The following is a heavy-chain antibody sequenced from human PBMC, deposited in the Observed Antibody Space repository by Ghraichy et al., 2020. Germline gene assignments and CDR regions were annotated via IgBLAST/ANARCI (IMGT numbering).Heavy chain of an antibody. J-gene: IGHJ4*02. CDR3: ARPSSSGRWFDY. CDR2: INHSGST. Sequence: SETLSLTCAVYGGSFSGYYRSWIRQPPGKGLEWIGEINHSGSTNYNPSLKSRVTISVDTSKNQFSLKLSSVTAADTAVYYCARPSSSGRWFDYWGQGTLVTVSS. CDR1: GGSFSGYY. V-gene: IGHV4-34*01. D-gene: IGHD6-6*01.